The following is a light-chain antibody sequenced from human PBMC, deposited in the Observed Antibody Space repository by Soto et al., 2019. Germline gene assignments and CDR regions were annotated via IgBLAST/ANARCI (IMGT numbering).Light chain of an antibody. V-gene: IGLV1-40*01. CDR2: DNS. CDR1: SSNIGAGYD. J-gene: IGLJ1*01. CDR3: QSYDSSLSGHYV. Sequence: QSVLTQPPSVSGAPGQRVTISCTGSSSNIGAGYDVHWYQQLPGTAPKLLIYDNSNRPSGVPDRFSGSKSGTSASLAITGLQAEDEADYYCQSYDSSLSGHYVFGTETKLTVL.